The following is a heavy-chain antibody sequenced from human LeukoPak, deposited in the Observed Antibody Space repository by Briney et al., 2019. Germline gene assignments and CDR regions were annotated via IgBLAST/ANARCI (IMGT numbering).Heavy chain of an antibody. V-gene: IGHV1-24*01. Sequence: GASVKVSCKVSGYTLTELSMHWVRQSPGKGLEWMGGFDPEDGETIYAQKFQGRVTMTEDTSTDTAYMELSSLRSEDTAVYYYATAFWSGYYYYMDVWGKGTTVTVSS. D-gene: IGHD3-3*01. CDR3: ATAFWSGYYYYMDV. CDR1: GYTLTELS. CDR2: FDPEDGET. J-gene: IGHJ6*03.